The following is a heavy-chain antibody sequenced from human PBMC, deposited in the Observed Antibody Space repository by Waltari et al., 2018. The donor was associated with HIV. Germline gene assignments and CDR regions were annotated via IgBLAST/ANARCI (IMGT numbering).Heavy chain of an antibody. CDR2: ITASGDPR. CDR3: AKNGEFENGSDVENWCDP. V-gene: IGHV3-23*01. CDR1: GVTFGKSC. J-gene: IGHJ5*02. Sequence: EVQLLESGGGLVQPGGSLRLSCVVSGVTFGKSCMSWVRQGAGKGLEVITDITASGDPRQCKSSGRGRFTISKDNSKNTLELEMSSLRVDDTAIYYCAKNGEFENGSDVENWCDPWGQGTRVTVSS. D-gene: IGHD1-26*01.